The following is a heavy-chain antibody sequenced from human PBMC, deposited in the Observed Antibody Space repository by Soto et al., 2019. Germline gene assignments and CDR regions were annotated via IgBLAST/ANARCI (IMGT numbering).Heavy chain of an antibody. V-gene: IGHV5-51*01. Sequence: GESLKISCNGSGYSFTSYWIGWVRQMPGKGLEWMGIIYPGDSDTRYSPSFQGQVTISADKSISTAYLQWSSLKASDTAMYYCASTYYYDSSGYVFDYWGQGTLVTVYS. CDR1: GYSFTSYW. J-gene: IGHJ4*02. D-gene: IGHD3-22*01. CDR2: IYPGDSDT. CDR3: ASTYYYDSSGYVFDY.